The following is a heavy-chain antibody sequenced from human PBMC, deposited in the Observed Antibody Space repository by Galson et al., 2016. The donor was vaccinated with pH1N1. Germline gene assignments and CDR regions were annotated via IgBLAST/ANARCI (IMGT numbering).Heavy chain of an antibody. D-gene: IGHD3-10*01. CDR1: GYSFTSYW. CDR3: ARLRGGITVVREVYFDL. J-gene: IGHJ4*02. Sequence: QSGAEVKKPGESLKISCRGSGYSFTSYWIAWVRQKPGKGLEWMGIVYPGDSATRYSPSFRGLFTFSADKSNGTAYPQWSSLEASDTAIYYCARLRGGITVVREVYFDLWGQGTLVTVSP. V-gene: IGHV5-51*03. CDR2: VYPGDSAT.